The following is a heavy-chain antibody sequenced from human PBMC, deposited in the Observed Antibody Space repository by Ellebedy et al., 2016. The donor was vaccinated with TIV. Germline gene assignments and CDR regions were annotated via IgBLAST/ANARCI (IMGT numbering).Heavy chain of an antibody. D-gene: IGHD1-26*01. V-gene: IGHV3-30*02. J-gene: IGHJ4*02. CDR2: IGYDGSDK. Sequence: GGSLRLXXAASGFTFSTYAMHWVRQAPGKGLEWVAFIGYDGSDKYCADSVKGRFSISRDNYHNMLYLQMNSLRVEDTAVYYCATSIVGAPVLGADYWGQGSLVTVSS. CDR1: GFTFSTYA. CDR3: ATSIVGAPVLGADY.